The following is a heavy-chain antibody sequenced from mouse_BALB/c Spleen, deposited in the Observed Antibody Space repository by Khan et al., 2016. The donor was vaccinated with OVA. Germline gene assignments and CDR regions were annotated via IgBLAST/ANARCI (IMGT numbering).Heavy chain of an antibody. CDR2: ISPGSGDT. J-gene: IGHJ3*01. CDR1: GYTFTDFY. CDR3: ARRNYFGYTFAY. V-gene: IGHV1-77*01. Sequence: QVQLQQSGAELARPGASVKLSCKASGYTFTDFYINWVKQRTGQGLEWIGEISPGSGDTYYNEKFKGKATLTADKSSSTVYMQLSSLTTEASAVYFCARRNYFGYTFAYWGQATLVTVSA. D-gene: IGHD1-2*01.